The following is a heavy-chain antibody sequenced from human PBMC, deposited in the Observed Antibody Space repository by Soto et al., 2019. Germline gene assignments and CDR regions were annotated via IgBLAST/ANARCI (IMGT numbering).Heavy chain of an antibody. CDR3: ARVSSSWLGGGYFDY. CDR1: GFTFSSYW. D-gene: IGHD6-13*01. J-gene: IGHJ4*02. V-gene: IGHV3-74*01. Sequence: EVQLVESGGGLVQPGGSLRLSCAASGFTFSSYWMHWVRQAPGKGLVWVSRINSDGSTTSYADSVKGRFTISRDNAKNTLYLQMNSLRAEDTAVYYCARVSSSWLGGGYFDYWGQGTLVTVSS. CDR2: INSDGSTT.